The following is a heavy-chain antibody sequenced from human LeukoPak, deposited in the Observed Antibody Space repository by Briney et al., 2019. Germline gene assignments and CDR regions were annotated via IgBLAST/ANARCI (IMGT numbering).Heavy chain of an antibody. CDR1: GFPFSAYY. D-gene: IGHD3-9*01. J-gene: IGHJ4*02. CDR2: IRSQAYGGTA. CDR3: SRSPGYLDWLSAY. Sequence: PGGSLRLSCAASGFPFSAYYMSWIRQAPGKGLEWVGFIRSQAYGGTAEYAASVKGRFTISRDDSKSVAYLQMNSLKVEDTAVYYCSRSPGYLDWLSAYWGQGALVTVSS. V-gene: IGHV3-49*03.